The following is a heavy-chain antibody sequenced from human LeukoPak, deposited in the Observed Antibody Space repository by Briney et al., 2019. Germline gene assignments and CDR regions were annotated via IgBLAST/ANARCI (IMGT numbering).Heavy chain of an antibody. CDR3: ASGGDYGDYFDY. D-gene: IGHD4-17*01. V-gene: IGHV4-30-2*01. J-gene: IGHJ4*02. CDR1: GGSISSGGYS. Sequence: PSETLSLTCAVSGGSISSGGYSWSWIRQPPGKGLEWIGYIYQSGSTYYNPSLKSRVTISVDRSKNQFSLKLSSVTAADTAVYYCASGGDYGDYFDYWGQGTLVTVSS. CDR2: IYQSGST.